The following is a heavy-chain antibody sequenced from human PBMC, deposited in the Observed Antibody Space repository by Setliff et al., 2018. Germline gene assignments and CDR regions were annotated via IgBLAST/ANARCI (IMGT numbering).Heavy chain of an antibody. CDR3: ARHTIAMSTIISYFDY. V-gene: IGHV4-39*01. D-gene: IGHD3-10*01. J-gene: IGHJ4*02. CDR1: GGSITSGRYY. Sequence: PSETLSLTCTVSGGSITSGRYYWGWIRQPPGQGLEWIASIHYSENTYYNPSLKTRVTISVDTSKNQFSLKLSFVTAADTAVYYCARHTIAMSTIISYFDYWGQGTLVTVSS. CDR2: IHYSENT.